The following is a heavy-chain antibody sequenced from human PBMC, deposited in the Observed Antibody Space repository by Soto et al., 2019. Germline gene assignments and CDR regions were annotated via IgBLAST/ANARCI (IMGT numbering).Heavy chain of an antibody. V-gene: IGHV1-46*01. Sequence: QVQLEQSGAEVKKPGASVKDSCKASGYTFTNHYIHWVRQGPGQGPEWMGTINPSGGKTDYAQKFQGRVTLTSDTPTSTVYMELRSLRSEDTAIYYCARDEYHYGSGSSYSTLDDWGQGTLVTVSS. D-gene: IGHD3-10*01. CDR1: GYTFTNHY. J-gene: IGHJ4*02. CDR2: INPSGGKT. CDR3: ARDEYHYGSGSSYSTLDD.